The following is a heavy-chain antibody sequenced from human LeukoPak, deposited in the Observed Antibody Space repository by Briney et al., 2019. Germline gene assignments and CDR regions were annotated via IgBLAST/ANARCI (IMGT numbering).Heavy chain of an antibody. CDR1: GFTFSSYA. V-gene: IGHV3-48*02. CDR3: ARDDSWAFDI. CDR2: ISSGSGSSI. J-gene: IGHJ3*02. D-gene: IGHD2-15*01. Sequence: GGSLRLSCAVSGFTFSSYAMSWVRQAPGKGLEWVSYISSGSGSSIYYADSVKGRFSISRDNAKNSLYLQMNSLRDEDTAVYHCARDDSWAFDIRGQGAMVTVSS.